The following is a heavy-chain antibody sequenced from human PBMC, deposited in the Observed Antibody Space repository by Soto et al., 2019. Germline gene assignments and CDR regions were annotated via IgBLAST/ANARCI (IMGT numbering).Heavy chain of an antibody. D-gene: IGHD3-10*01. V-gene: IGHV4-30-2*01. Sequence: QLQLQESGSGLVKPSQTLSLTRAVSGGSISSGGYSWSWIRQPPGKGLEWIGYIYHSGSTYYKPSLQCRVTISVDRSKYQFSLELSSVPAEDTAVYYCARDGSGSYYYYFDYWGQGTLVTVSS. J-gene: IGHJ4*02. CDR2: IYHSGST. CDR1: GGSISSGGYS. CDR3: ARDGSGSYYYYFDY.